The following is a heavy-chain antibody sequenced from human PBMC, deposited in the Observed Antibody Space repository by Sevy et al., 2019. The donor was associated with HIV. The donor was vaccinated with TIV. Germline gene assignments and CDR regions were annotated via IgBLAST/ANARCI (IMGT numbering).Heavy chain of an antibody. V-gene: IGHV3-7*01. J-gene: IGHJ5*02. CDR2: IKQDGSEK. CDR1: GFTFSSYW. Sequence: GGSLRLSCAASGFTFSSYWMSWVRQAPGKGLEWVANIKQDGSEKYYVDSVKGRFTISRDNAKNSLYLQMNSLRAEDTAVYYCARIFGYPVTYYDILTGFGPPAQGPFDPWGQGTLVTVSS. D-gene: IGHD3-9*01. CDR3: ARIFGYPVTYYDILTGFGPPAQGPFDP.